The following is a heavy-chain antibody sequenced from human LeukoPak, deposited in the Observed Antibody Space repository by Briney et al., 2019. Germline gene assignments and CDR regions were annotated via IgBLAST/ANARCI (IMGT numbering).Heavy chain of an antibody. CDR2: IYSGGST. CDR1: GFTVSSNY. D-gene: IGHD4-17*01. CDR3: AKGGYGRSTDY. Sequence: GGSLRLSCAASGFTVSSNYMSWVRQAPGKGLEWVSVIYSGGSTNYADSVKGRFTISRDNSKNTLYLQMNSLRAEDTAVYYCAKGGYGRSTDYWGQGTLVTVSS. V-gene: IGHV3-53*01. J-gene: IGHJ4*02.